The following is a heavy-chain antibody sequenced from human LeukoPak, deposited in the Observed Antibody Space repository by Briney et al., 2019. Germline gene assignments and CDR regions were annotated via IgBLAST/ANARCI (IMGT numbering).Heavy chain of an antibody. CDR2: VKQDVNEK. Sequence: GGSLRLSCAASGFTFSSHWMTWVRQAPGKGLEWVASVKQDVNEKYYVDSVKGRFTISRDNSKNTLYLQMNSLRAEDTAVYYCARAENGDPRGAFQHWGQGTLVTVSS. CDR1: GFTFSSHW. CDR3: ARAENGDPRGAFQH. J-gene: IGHJ1*01. V-gene: IGHV3-7*01. D-gene: IGHD4-17*01.